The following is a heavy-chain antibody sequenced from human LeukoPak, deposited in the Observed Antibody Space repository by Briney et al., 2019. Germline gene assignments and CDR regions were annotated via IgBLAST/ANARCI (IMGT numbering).Heavy chain of an antibody. V-gene: IGHV4-34*01. Sequence: PSETLSLTCAVYGGSFSGYYWSWIRQPPGKGLEWIGEINHSGSTNYNPSLKSRVTISVDTSKNQFSLKLSSVTAADTAVYYCARFGITMVRAYGMDVWGQGTTVTVSS. D-gene: IGHD3-10*01. J-gene: IGHJ6*02. CDR2: INHSGST. CDR3: ARFGITMVRAYGMDV. CDR1: GGSFSGYY.